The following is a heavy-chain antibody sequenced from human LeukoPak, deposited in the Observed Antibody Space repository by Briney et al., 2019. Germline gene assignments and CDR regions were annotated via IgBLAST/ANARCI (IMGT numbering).Heavy chain of an antibody. V-gene: IGHV1-2*02. D-gene: IGHD2-2*01. CDR2: INPNSGGT. CDR1: GYTFTGYY. J-gene: IGHJ5*02. Sequence: ASVKVSCKASGYTFTGYYMHWVRQAPGQGLEWMGWINPNSGGTNYAQKFQGRVTMTRDTSISTAYMELSRLRSDGTAVYYCARDPATYCSSTSCYSNWFDPWGQGTLVTVSS. CDR3: ARDPATYCSSTSCYSNWFDP.